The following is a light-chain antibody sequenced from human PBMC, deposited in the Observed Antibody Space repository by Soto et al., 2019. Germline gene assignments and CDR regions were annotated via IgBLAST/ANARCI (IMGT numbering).Light chain of an antibody. Sequence: SYELTQPPSVSVSPGKTARITCGGNDIGSQSVHWYRQRPGQAPVLVMFYDRVRPSGIPERFSGSNSDNTATLTISRVEAGDEADYYCQVWHSNSDQAGVFGGGTKLTVL. CDR3: QVWHSNSDQAGV. V-gene: IGLV3-21*04. J-gene: IGLJ3*02. CDR2: YDR. CDR1: DIGSQS.